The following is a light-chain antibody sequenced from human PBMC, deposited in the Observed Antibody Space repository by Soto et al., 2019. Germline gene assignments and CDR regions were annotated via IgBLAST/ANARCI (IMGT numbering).Light chain of an antibody. CDR1: QSVSSNY. Sequence: EIVLTQSPGTLSLSPGERATLSCRASQSVSSNYLAWYQQKPGQAPRFLSYVASSRATGIPDRFSGSGSGTDFTLTISRLEPEDFAVYYCQQYGSSPITFGQGTRLEIK. CDR2: VAS. CDR3: QQYGSSPIT. V-gene: IGKV3-20*01. J-gene: IGKJ5*01.